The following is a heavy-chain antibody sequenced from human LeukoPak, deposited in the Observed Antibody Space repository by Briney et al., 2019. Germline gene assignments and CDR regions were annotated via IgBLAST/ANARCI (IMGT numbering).Heavy chain of an antibody. Sequence: SETLSLTCAVYGGSFSGYYWSWIRQPPGKGLEWIGEINHSGSTNYNPSLKSRVTISVDTSKNQFSLKLSSVTAADTAVYYCARVRRYCSSTSCYRWYFDLWGRGTLVTVSS. CDR3: ARVRRYCSSTSCYRWYFDL. J-gene: IGHJ2*01. CDR1: GGSFSGYY. CDR2: INHSGST. V-gene: IGHV4-34*01. D-gene: IGHD2-2*01.